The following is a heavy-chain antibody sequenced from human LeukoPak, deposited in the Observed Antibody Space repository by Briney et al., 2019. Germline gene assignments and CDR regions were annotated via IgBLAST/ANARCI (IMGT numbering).Heavy chain of an antibody. V-gene: IGHV3-23*01. CDR2: ISGGGGST. CDR1: GFTFSSYV. CDR3: AKGGYCSSTSCYVGWFDP. J-gene: IGHJ5*02. D-gene: IGHD2-2*01. Sequence: PGGSLRLSCAASGFTFSSYVMDWVRQAPGKGLEWVSVISGGGGSTYYADSVKGRFTIPRDNSKNTLFLQMNSLRAEDTAVYYCAKGGYCSSTSCYVGWFDPWAREPWSPSPQ.